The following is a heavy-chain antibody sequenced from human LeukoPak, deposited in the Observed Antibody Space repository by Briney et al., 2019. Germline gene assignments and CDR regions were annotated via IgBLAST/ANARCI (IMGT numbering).Heavy chain of an antibody. CDR2: INSDGSST. CDR1: GFTFSYYW. CDR3: ARVHTNTYGFDY. V-gene: IGHV3-74*01. Sequence: PGGSLRLSCAASGFTFSYYWMHWVRQAPGKGLVWASHINSDGSSTSYADSVKGRFTISRDNAKNTLYLQMNSLRAEDTAVYYCARVHTNTYGFDYWGQGNLVSVSS. D-gene: IGHD5-18*01. J-gene: IGHJ4*02.